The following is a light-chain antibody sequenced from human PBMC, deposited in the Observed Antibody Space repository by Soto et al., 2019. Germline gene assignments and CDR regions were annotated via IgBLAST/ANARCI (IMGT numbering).Light chain of an antibody. V-gene: IGKV1-12*01. J-gene: IGKJ4*01. CDR3: QQTSSFPLT. CDR1: QVITSW. CDR2: AAS. Sequence: DIQMTQSPSSVSASVGDRVTITCRASQVITSWLAWYQQKPGRAPKLLIYAASSLQSGVPSRFSGSGSGRDCPLTISSLQPEDFATYFCQQTSSFPLTVGGGTKVEIK.